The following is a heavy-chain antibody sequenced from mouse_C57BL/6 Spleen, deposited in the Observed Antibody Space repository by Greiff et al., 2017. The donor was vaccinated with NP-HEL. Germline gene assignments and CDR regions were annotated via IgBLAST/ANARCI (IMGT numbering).Heavy chain of an antibody. Sequence: EVQRVESGGDFVKPGGSLKLSCAASGFTFSSYGMSWVRQTPDKRLEWVATISPGGSYTYYPASVKGRVTSTGDNAKNTPYLRLSRLKTEDTAMYYCARRVDWGYFDDWGQGTTLTVSS. D-gene: IGHD4-1*01. CDR3: ARRVDWGYFDD. V-gene: IGHV5-6*01. CDR1: GFTFSSYG. CDR2: ISPGGSYT. J-gene: IGHJ2*01.